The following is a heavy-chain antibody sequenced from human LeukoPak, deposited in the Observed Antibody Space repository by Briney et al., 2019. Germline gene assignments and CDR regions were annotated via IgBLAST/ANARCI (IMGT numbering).Heavy chain of an antibody. Sequence: GGSLTLSCAAPGLSFSSFAMSWVRQAPARGLEWLSSMKGTGETFYADSVRGRFTLSRDDSRNTVYLQLNNLRVEDTAVYYCARASWVSSADAVRWGQGTVVTVSS. CDR2: MKGTGET. V-gene: IGHV3-23*01. CDR1: GLSFSSFA. CDR3: ARASWVSSADAVR. D-gene: IGHD3-16*01. J-gene: IGHJ4*02.